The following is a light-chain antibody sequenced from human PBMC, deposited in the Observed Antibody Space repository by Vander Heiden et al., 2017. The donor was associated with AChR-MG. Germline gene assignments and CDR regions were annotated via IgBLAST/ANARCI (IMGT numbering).Light chain of an antibody. CDR3: QQYYSTPFT. CDR2: WAS. V-gene: IGKV4-1*01. J-gene: IGKJ4*01. Sequence: DIVMTQSPASLAVSPGERATINCKSSQSVLYSSNNKNYLAWYQQKPGQPPKLLIYWASTRESGVPDRFSGSGSGTDFTLTISSLQAEDVAVYYCQQYYSTPFTFGGGTKVEIK. CDR1: QSVLYSSNNKNY.